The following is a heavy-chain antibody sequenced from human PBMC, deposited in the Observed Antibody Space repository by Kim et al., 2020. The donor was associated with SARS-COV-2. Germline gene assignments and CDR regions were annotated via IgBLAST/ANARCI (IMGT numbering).Heavy chain of an antibody. CDR2: MNPNSGNT. CDR1: GYTFTSYD. V-gene: IGHV1-8*01. CDR3: ARDIRYFDWLLYSGRYYYYRLDL. Sequence: ASVKVSCKASGYTFTSYDINWVRQATGQGLEWMGWMNPNSGNTGYAQKFQGRVTMTRNTSISTAYMELSSLRSEDTAVYYCARDIRYFDWLLYSGRYYYYRLDLWGQGTTVTVSS. J-gene: IGHJ6*02. D-gene: IGHD3-9*01.